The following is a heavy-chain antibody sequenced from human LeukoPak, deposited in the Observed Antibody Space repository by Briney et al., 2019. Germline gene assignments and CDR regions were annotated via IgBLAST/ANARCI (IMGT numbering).Heavy chain of an antibody. V-gene: IGHV4-34*01. CDR3: ARGSLITMIVVVLDY. Sequence: SETLSLTCAVYGGSFSGYYWSWIRQPPGKGLEWIGEINHSGSTNYNPSLKSRVTISVDTSKNQFSLKLSSVTAADTAVYYCARGSLITMIVVVLDYWGQGTLVTVSS. CDR2: INHSGST. J-gene: IGHJ4*02. D-gene: IGHD3-22*01. CDR1: GGSFSGYY.